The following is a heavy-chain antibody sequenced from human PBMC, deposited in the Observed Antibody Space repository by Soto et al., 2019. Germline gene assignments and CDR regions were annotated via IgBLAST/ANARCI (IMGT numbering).Heavy chain of an antibody. D-gene: IGHD1-7*01. CDR2: ISYDGSNK. Sequence: GGSLRLSCAASGFTFSSYAMHWVRQAPGKGLEWVAVISYDGSNKYYADSVKGRFTISRDNSKNTLYLQMNSLRAEDTAVYCCAREPRGPDSITGTINWFDPWGRGTLVTVSS. CDR3: AREPRGPDSITGTINWFDP. V-gene: IGHV3-30-3*01. CDR1: GFTFSSYA. J-gene: IGHJ5*02.